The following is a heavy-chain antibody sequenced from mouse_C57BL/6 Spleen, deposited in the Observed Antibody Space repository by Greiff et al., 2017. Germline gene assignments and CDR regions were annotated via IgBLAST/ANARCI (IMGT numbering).Heavy chain of an antibody. CDR1: GYTFTSYW. D-gene: IGHD2-4*01. CDR3: TPMITTGYFDY. V-gene: IGHV1-5*01. J-gene: IGHJ2*01. CDR2: IYPGNSDT. Sequence: EVKLMESGTVLARPGASVKMSCKTSGYTFTSYWMHWVKQRPGQGLEWIGAIYPGNSDTSYNQKFKGKAKLTAVTSASTAYMELSSLTNEDSAVYYCTPMITTGYFDYWGQGTTLTVSS.